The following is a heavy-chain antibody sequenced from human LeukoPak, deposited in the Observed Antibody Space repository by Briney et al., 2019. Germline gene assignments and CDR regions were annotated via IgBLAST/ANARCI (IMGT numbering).Heavy chain of an antibody. CDR2: INTNTGNP. V-gene: IGHV7-4-1*02. CDR1: GYTFTSDA. CDR3: ARDVKGYNNWFDP. D-gene: IGHD5-24*01. J-gene: IGHJ5*02. Sequence: GASVKGSCKASGYTFTSDAMNWVRQAPGQGLEWMGWINTNTGNPTYAQGFTGRFVFSLDTSVSTAYLQISSLKAEDTAVYYCARDVKGYNNWFDPWGQGTLVTVSS.